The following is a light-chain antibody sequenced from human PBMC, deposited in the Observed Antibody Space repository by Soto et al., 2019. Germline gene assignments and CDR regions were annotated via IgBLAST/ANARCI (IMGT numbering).Light chain of an antibody. CDR3: QQLNSHPFS. V-gene: IGKV1-9*01. CDR2: DAS. J-gene: IGKJ4*01. Sequence: DLQLTQSPSFLSASVGDRVTITCRASQGINSHLAWYQQMPGKVPNLLIYDASTLQTGVPSRFSGSGSGTEFTLTISSLQPEDFAAYYCQQLNSHPFSFGGGTKVEIK. CDR1: QGINSH.